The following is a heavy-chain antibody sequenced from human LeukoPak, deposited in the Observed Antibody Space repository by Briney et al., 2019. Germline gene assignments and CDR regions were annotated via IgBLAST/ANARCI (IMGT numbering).Heavy chain of an antibody. J-gene: IGHJ6*02. V-gene: IGHV1-3*01. D-gene: IGHD2-15*01. CDR2: INAGNGDT. CDR1: GYTFTSYY. Sequence: ASVKVSCKASGYTFTSYYMHWVRQAPGQRLEWMGWINAGNGDTKYAQKFQGRVAFTRDTSASTAYMEVSSLRSEDTAVYYCARNYCSGGSCSDTAYYYYGLDVWGQGTTVTVSS. CDR3: ARNYCSGGSCSDTAYYYYGLDV.